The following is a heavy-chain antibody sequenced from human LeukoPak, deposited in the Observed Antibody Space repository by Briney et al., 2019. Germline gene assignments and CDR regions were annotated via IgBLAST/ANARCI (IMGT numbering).Heavy chain of an antibody. D-gene: IGHD2-2*01. CDR3: AKDRRCSSTSCRDAFDI. V-gene: IGHV3-23*01. CDR1: GFTFSSYA. J-gene: IGHJ3*02. Sequence: GGSLRLSCAASGFTFSSYAMSWVRQAPGKGLEWVSAISGSGGSTYYADSVKGRFTISRDNSKSTLYLQMNSLRAEDTAVYYCAKDRRCSSTSCRDAFDIWGQGTMVTVSS. CDR2: ISGSGGST.